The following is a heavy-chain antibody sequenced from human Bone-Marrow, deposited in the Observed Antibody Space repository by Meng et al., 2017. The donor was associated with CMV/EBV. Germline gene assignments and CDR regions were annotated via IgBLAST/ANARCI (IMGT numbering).Heavy chain of an antibody. CDR3: ARHCSSTSCPRGRSNWFDP. J-gene: IGHJ5*02. CDR1: GYSFTSYW. D-gene: IGHD2-2*01. CDR2: IYPGDSDT. Sequence: KVSCKGSGYSFTSYWIGWVRQMPGKGLEWMGIIYPGDSDTRYSPSFQGQVTISADKSISTAYLQWSSLKASDTAMYYCARHCSSTSCPRGRSNWFDPWGQGTLDTVSS. V-gene: IGHV5-51*01.